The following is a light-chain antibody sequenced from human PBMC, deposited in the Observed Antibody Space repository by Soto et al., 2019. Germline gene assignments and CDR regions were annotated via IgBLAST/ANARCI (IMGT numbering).Light chain of an antibody. Sequence: DIVLTQSPATLSVSLGERATLSCRASQSIGNWVAWYQQKPGEAPNLLIFDASSRKTGVPSRFSGSGSGTEFTLTISNLESDDFAAYYCQQYDSYSWTFGQGTKVDIK. CDR1: QSIGNW. CDR3: QQYDSYSWT. J-gene: IGKJ1*01. V-gene: IGKV1-5*01. CDR2: DAS.